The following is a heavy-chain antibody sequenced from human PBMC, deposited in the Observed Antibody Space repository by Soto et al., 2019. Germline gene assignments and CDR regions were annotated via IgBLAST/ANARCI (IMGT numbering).Heavy chain of an antibody. V-gene: IGHV4-39*01. D-gene: IGHD3-22*01. CDR2: IYYSGST. Sequence: SETQSLTSIVSGGYIRSYGWGWIRQPPGKGLEWIGSIYYSGSTYYNPSLKSRVTISVDTSKNQFSLKLSSVTAADTAVYYCARTVLYDSSGYQIRYYFDYWGQGTLVTVSS. CDR1: GGYIRSYG. J-gene: IGHJ4*02. CDR3: ARTVLYDSSGYQIRYYFDY.